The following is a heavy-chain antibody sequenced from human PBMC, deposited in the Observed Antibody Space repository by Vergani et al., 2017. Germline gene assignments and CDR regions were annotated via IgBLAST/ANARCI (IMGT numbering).Heavy chain of an antibody. CDR3: ARGLYGDYEGAAY. V-gene: IGHV3-53*01. CDR2: IYSGGST. D-gene: IGHD4-17*01. CDR1: GFTVSSNY. J-gene: IGHJ4*02. Sequence: EVQLVESGGGVVRPGGSLRLSCAASGFTVSSNYMSWVRQAPGKGLEWVSVIYSGGSTYYADSVKGRFTISRDNSKNTLYLQMNSLRAEDTAVYYCARGLYGDYEGAAYWGQGTLVTVSS.